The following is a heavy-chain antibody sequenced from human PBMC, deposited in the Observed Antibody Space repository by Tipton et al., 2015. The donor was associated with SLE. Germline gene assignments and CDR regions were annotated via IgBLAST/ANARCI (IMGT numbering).Heavy chain of an antibody. J-gene: IGHJ4*02. D-gene: IGHD3-3*01. V-gene: IGHV4-39*07. Sequence: TLSLTCTVSGGSISSSSYYWGWIRQPPGKGLEWIGRLYYSGSTYYNPSLKRRVTISVDTSKNQFSLKLSSVTAADTAVYYCARHGPRRGRFLEWLPYFDYWGQGTLVTVSS. CDR2: LYYSGST. CDR1: GGSISSSSYY. CDR3: ARHGPRRGRFLEWLPYFDY.